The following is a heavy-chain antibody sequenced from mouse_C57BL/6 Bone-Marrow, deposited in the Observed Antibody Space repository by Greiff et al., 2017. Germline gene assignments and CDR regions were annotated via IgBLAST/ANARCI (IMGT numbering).Heavy chain of an antibody. CDR3: ARDPPNYYGSSAWYFDV. Sequence: EVQLVESEGGLVQPGSSMKLSCTASGFTFSDYYMAWVRQVPEKGLEWVANINYDGSSTYYLDSLKSRFIISRDNAKNILYLQMSSLKSEDTATYYCARDPPNYYGSSAWYFDVCGTGTTVTVSS. CDR1: GFTFSDYY. V-gene: IGHV5-16*01. D-gene: IGHD1-1*01. CDR2: INYDGSST. J-gene: IGHJ1*03.